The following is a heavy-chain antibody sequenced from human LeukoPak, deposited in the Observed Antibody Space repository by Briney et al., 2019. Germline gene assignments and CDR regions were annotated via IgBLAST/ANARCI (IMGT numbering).Heavy chain of an antibody. Sequence: QAGGSLRLSCAASGFTFSGSAMHWVRQASGKGLEWVGRIRSRANSYATAYAASVKGRFTISRDDSKNTAYLQMNSLKTEDTAVYYCAKGLDFWSGYFGYWGQGTLVTVSS. V-gene: IGHV3-73*01. J-gene: IGHJ4*02. D-gene: IGHD3-3*01. CDR1: GFTFSGSA. CDR3: AKGLDFWSGYFGY. CDR2: IRSRANSYAT.